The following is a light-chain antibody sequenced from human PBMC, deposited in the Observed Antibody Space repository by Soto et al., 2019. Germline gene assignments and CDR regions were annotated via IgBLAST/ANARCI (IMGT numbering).Light chain of an antibody. CDR1: SSNIGSNY. CDR2: RSN. V-gene: IGLV1-47*01. J-gene: IGLJ2*01. CDR3: AAWDDSLSAHVV. Sequence: QSVLTQPPSASGTPGQRVTISCSGSSSNIGSNYVYWYQRLPGTAPKLLIYRSNQRPSGVPDRFSGSKSGTSASLAISGLRSEDEADYYCAAWDDSLSAHVVFGGGTKVTVL.